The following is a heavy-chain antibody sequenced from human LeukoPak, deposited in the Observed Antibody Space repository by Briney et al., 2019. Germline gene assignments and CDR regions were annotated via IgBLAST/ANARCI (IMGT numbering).Heavy chain of an antibody. D-gene: IGHD2-8*01. CDR2: ISYDGSKK. CDR3: ARDPYSTYYFDY. CDR1: GFTFSSYA. V-gene: IGHV3-30-3*01. J-gene: IGHJ4*02. Sequence: GGSLRLSCAASGFTFSSYAMHWVRQAPGKGLEWVAVISYDGSKKYYADSVKGRFTISRDNSKNTLYLQMNSLRAEDTAVYYCARDPYSTYYFDYWGPGNPGHRLL.